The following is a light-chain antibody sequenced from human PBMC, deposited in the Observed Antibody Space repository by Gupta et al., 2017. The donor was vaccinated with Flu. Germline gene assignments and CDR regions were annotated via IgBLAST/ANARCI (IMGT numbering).Light chain of an antibody. CDR3: SSYTSSLYV. CDR2: EVR. V-gene: IGLV2-14*01. J-gene: IGLJ1*01. Sequence: QSALTQPASVSGSPGQSITISCTGTSSDVGGYNYVSWYQHHPGKAPKLMIYEVRNRPAGVSNRFSGSKSGNTASLTISGLQAEDEADYYCSSYTSSLYVFGTGTKVTVL. CDR1: SSDVGGYNY.